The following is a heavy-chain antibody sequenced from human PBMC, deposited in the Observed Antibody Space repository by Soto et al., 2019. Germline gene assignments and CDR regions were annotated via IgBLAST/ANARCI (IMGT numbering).Heavy chain of an antibody. J-gene: IGHJ6*02. Sequence: QITWKESGPTRGKPTQTLTLTCTFSGFSLSTNGVVVGWVRQPQGEALEWLALIYSNDDKRFSTSLKSRLIIAKDTSKNQVVLTMTNMDPVDTATYYCTHMRGSGLSGMDVWGQGTTVTVSS. D-gene: IGHD3-10*01. V-gene: IGHV2-5*01. CDR2: IYSNDDK. CDR3: THMRGSGLSGMDV. CDR1: GFSLSTNGVV.